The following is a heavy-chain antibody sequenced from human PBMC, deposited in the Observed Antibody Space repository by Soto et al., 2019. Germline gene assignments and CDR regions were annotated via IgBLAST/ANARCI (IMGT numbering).Heavy chain of an antibody. Sequence: SETLSLTCTVSGGSISSSSYYWGWIRQPPGKGLEWIGSIYYSGSTYYNPSLKSRVTISVDTSKNQFSLKLSSVTAADTAVYYCARHGTFHLYYYDSSGFHAFDIWGQGTMVTVS. CDR1: GGSISSSSYY. D-gene: IGHD3-22*01. CDR3: ARHGTFHLYYYDSSGFHAFDI. J-gene: IGHJ3*02. V-gene: IGHV4-39*01. CDR2: IYYSGST.